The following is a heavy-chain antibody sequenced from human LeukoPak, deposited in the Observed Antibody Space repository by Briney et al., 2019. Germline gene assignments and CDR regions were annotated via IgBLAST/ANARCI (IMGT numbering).Heavy chain of an antibody. Sequence: PSETLSLTCTVSGGSISSSGYYWAWIRQPPGKGLEWIGSIPYSGTTFYIPSLRGRITVSADTSKNQFSLKLTSLTAADTAFYYCARRDIVATLDSWGQGTLVTVSS. CDR3: ARRDIVATLDS. J-gene: IGHJ4*02. V-gene: IGHV4-39*01. CDR2: IPYSGTT. CDR1: GGSISSSGYY. D-gene: IGHD5-12*01.